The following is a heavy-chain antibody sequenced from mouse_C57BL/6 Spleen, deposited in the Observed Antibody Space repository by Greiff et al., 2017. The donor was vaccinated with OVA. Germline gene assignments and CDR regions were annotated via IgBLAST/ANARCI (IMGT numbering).Heavy chain of an antibody. Sequence: VQLVESGAELVRPGASVKLSCKASGYTFTDYYINWVKQRPGQGLEWIERIYPGRGNTYYNEKFKGKATLTAEKSSSTAYMQLSSLTSEDSAVYICEREETAVVGRTWLAYWGQGTLVTVSA. V-gene: IGHV1-76*01. D-gene: IGHD1-1*01. J-gene: IGHJ3*01. CDR2: IYPGRGNT. CDR1: GYTFTDYY. CDR3: EREETAVVGRTWLAY.